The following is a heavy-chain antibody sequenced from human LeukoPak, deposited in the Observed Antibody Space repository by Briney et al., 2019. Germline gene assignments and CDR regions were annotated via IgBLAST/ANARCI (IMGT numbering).Heavy chain of an antibody. CDR1: GFTFSSYA. CDR3: ATFDYDFWSGYRDY. J-gene: IGHJ4*02. CDR2: ISGSGGST. Sequence: GGSLRLSCAASGFTFSSYAMSWVRQAPGKGLEWVSAISGSGGSTYYADSVKGRFTISRDNSKNTLYLQMNSLRAEDTAVYYCATFDYDFWSGYRDYWGQGTLVTVSS. V-gene: IGHV3-23*01. D-gene: IGHD3-3*01.